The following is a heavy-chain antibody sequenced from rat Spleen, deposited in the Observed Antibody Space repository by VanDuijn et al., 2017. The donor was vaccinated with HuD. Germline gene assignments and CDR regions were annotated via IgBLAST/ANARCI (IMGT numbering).Heavy chain of an antibody. CDR2: ISTGADNT. CDR3: TRERVPGYNYYFDY. Sequence: EVQLVESGGGLMQPGRSLKLSCAASGFTFSNYDMAWVRQSPTKGLEWIASISTGADNTYYRDSVKGRFTVSRDDTNNTHYLQMDSLQTEDTAIYFCTRERVPGYNYYFDYWGQGVMVTVSS. D-gene: IGHD1-4*01. CDR1: GFTFSNYD. J-gene: IGHJ2*01. V-gene: IGHV5S13*01.